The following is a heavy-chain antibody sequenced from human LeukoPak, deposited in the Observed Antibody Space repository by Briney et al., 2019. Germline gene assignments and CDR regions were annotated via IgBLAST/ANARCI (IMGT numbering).Heavy chain of an antibody. J-gene: IGHJ4*02. CDR3: ARQYSSSSSLDY. D-gene: IGHD6-6*01. Sequence: SETLSLTCIVSGYSISSGYYWVWIRQSPGKALEWIATINHSGSTYYNPSLKSRVTISVDTSKNQFSLKLSSVTAADTAVYYCARQYSSSSSLDYWGQGTLVTVSS. V-gene: IGHV4-38-2*02. CDR2: INHSGST. CDR1: GYSISSGYY.